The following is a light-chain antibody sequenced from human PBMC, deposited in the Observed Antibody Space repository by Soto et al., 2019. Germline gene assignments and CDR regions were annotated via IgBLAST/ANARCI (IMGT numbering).Light chain of an antibody. CDR3: QQRYT. J-gene: IGKJ5*01. Sequence: EIVLTQSPATLSLCPGERATLSCRASQSVSSYLAWYQQKPGQAPRLLIYDASNRATGIPARFSGSGSGTDFTLTISSLEPEDFAVYYCQQRYTFGQGTRLEIK. CDR2: DAS. V-gene: IGKV3-11*01. CDR1: QSVSSY.